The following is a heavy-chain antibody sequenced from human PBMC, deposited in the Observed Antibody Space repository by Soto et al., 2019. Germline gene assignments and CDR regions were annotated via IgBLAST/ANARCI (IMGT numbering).Heavy chain of an antibody. D-gene: IGHD3-10*01. CDR3: ARVPMVRGVMFGGMDV. CDR2: IYYSGST. V-gene: IGHV4-31*03. J-gene: IGHJ6*02. Sequence: QVQLQESGPGLVKPSQTLSLTCTVSGGSISSGGYYWSWIRQHPGKGLEWIGYIYYSGSTYYNPSLKSRATISADTSKNQFSLKLSSVTAADTAVYYCARVPMVRGVMFGGMDVWGQGTTVTVSS. CDR1: GGSISSGGYY.